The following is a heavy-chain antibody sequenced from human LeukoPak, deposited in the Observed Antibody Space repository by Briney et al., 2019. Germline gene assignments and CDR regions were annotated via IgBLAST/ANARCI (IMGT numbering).Heavy chain of an antibody. Sequence: GGALRLSCSGSGVMLRNFWVTWVGQSQGKGVGGVAIIKQDGSETYYVASVKGPFTISRDIAKNSVYLQMDSLRAEDTGVYYCAGDRGWLIASWGQGTLVTVSS. V-gene: IGHV3-7*01. D-gene: IGHD6-19*01. J-gene: IGHJ4*02. CDR3: AGDRGWLIAS. CDR2: IKQDGSET. CDR1: GVMLRNFW.